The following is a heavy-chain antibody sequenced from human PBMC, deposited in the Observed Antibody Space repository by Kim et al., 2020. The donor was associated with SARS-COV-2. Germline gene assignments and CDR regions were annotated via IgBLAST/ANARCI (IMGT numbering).Heavy chain of an antibody. J-gene: IGHJ6*01. CDR1: GFTFSDYY. CDR3: ARRQGHCSSTSCHPYYYYGVDV. Sequence: GGSLRLSCAASGFTFSDYYMSWIRQAPGKGLEWVSYISSSSSYTNYADSVKGRFTISRDNAKNSLYLQMNSLRAEDTAVYYCARRQGHCSSTSCHPYYYYGVDVWGRGTTVTVSS. V-gene: IGHV3-11*03. D-gene: IGHD2-2*01. CDR2: ISSSSSYT.